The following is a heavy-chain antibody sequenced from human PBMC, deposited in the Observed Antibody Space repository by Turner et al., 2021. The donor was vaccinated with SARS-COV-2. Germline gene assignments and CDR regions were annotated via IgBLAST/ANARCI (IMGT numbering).Heavy chain of an antibody. CDR1: GGSISGSSYY. J-gene: IGHJ6*02. CDR3: ARLMDTAMDYYGMDV. Sequence: QLRLQESGPGLVKPSETLSLTCTVSGGSISGSSYYWGWIRQPPGKGLEWIGNIYYSGSTYYNPSLKSRVTISVDTSKNQFSLKLSSVTAADTAVYYCARLMDTAMDYYGMDVWGQGTTVTVSS. V-gene: IGHV4-39*01. CDR2: IYYSGST. D-gene: IGHD5-18*01.